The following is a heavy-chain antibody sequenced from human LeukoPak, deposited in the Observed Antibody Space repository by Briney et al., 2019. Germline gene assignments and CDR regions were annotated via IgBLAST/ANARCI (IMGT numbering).Heavy chain of an antibody. D-gene: IGHD6-13*01. CDR3: AKDSGSSWYGYFQH. CDR2: ISSSSSYI. J-gene: IGHJ1*01. CDR1: GFTFSSYS. Sequence: PGGSLRLSCAASGFTFSSYSMNWVRQAPGKGLEWVSSISSSSSYIYYADSVKGRFTISRDNSKNTLYLQMNSLRAEDTAVYYCAKDSGSSWYGYFQHWGQGTLVTVSS. V-gene: IGHV3-21*01.